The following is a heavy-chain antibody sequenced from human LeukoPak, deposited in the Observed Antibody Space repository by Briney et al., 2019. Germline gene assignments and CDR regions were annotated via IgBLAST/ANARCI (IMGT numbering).Heavy chain of an antibody. CDR1: GFTFSSYG. V-gene: IGHV3-30*02. CDR2: IRYDGSNK. CDR3: AKDPGELSRGYYMDV. D-gene: IGHD1-26*01. Sequence: PGGSLRLSCAVSGFTFSSYGMHWVRQAPGKGLEWVAFIRYDGSNKYYADSVKGRFTISRDNSKNTLFLQMNSLRAEDTAVYSCAKDPGELSRGYYMDVWGKGTTVTVSS. J-gene: IGHJ6*03.